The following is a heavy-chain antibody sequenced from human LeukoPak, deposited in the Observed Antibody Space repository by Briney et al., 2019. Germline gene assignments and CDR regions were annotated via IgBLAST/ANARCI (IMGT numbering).Heavy chain of an antibody. V-gene: IGHV3-74*01. J-gene: IGHJ3*02. CDR3: ARDPPLVGLAFDM. CDR2: ISGDGRAT. Sequence: QPGGSMRLSCAASGFIFTDYWMHWVRQGPGKELVWVARISGDGRATTYADSVKGRFTISRDNSKNTLYLQMNSLRAEDTAVYYCARDPPLVGLAFDMWGQGTMVTVSS. CDR1: GFIFTDYW. D-gene: IGHD3-16*01.